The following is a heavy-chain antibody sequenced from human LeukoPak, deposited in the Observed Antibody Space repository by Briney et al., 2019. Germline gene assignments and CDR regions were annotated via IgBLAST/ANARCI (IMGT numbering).Heavy chain of an antibody. V-gene: IGHV4-59*01. J-gene: IGHJ3*02. CDR2: IYYSGST. CDR1: GGSISSYY. D-gene: IGHD3-9*01. Sequence: SETLSLTCTVSGGSISSYYWSWIRQPPGKGLEWIGYIYYSGSTNYNPSLKSRVTISVDTSKNQFSLKLSSVTAADTAVYYCARALPLYDILTGYSIEDAFDIWGQGTMVTVSS. CDR3: ARALPLYDILTGYSIEDAFDI.